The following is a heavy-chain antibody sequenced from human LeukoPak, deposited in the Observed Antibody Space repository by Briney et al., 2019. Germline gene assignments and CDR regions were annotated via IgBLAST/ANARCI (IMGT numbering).Heavy chain of an antibody. CDR2: IYTSGST. Sequence: SETLSLTCTVSGGSISSYYWSWIRQPAGKGLEWIGRIYTSGSTNYNPSLKSRVTMSVDTSKNQFSLKLSSVTVADTAVYYCARESRDYCSSTGCYINYYYYYMGVWGKGTRSPSP. CDR1: GGSISSYY. D-gene: IGHD2-2*01. J-gene: IGHJ6*03. CDR3: ARESRDYCSSTGCYINYYYYYMGV. V-gene: IGHV4-4*07.